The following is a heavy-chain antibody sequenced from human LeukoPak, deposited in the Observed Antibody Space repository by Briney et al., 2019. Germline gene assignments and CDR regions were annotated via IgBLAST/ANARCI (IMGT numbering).Heavy chain of an antibody. J-gene: IGHJ4*02. Sequence: GASVKVSCKASGGTFSSYAISWVRQAPGQGLEWMGGNIPIFGTANYAQKFQGRVTITADESTSTAYMELSSLRSEDTAVYYCARDCDRSGYYCYWGQGTLVTVSS. CDR3: ARDCDRSGYYCY. CDR1: GGTFSSYA. D-gene: IGHD3-22*01. V-gene: IGHV1-69*01. CDR2: NIPIFGTA.